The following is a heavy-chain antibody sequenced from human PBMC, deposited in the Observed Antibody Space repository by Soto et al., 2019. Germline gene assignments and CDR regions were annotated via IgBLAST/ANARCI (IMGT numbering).Heavy chain of an antibody. CDR2: IIPIFGTA. Sequence: QVQLVQSGAEVKKPGSSVKVSCKASGGTFSSYAISWVRQAPGQGLEWMGGIIPIFGTANYAQKFQGRVTITADESTSTAYMELSSLRSEDTAVYYCARAAARAYDSSGYYYNYFDYWGQGTLVTVSS. V-gene: IGHV1-69*01. CDR3: ARAAARAYDSSGYYYNYFDY. D-gene: IGHD3-22*01. J-gene: IGHJ4*02. CDR1: GGTFSSYA.